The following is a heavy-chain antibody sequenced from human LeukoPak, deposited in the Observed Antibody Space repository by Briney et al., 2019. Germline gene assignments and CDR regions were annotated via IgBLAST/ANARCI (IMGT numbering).Heavy chain of an antibody. CDR2: INHSGNT. Sequence: SETLSLTCAVSGVSISSSNWWTWVRQPPGKGLEWIGKINHSGNTIYNPSLKSRLAVSVDKSKNQFSLRLTSVTAADTAVYYCATQGWLQSEYYFDHWGQGTLVTVSS. V-gene: IGHV4-4*02. CDR1: GVSISSSNW. J-gene: IGHJ4*02. D-gene: IGHD5-24*01. CDR3: ATQGWLQSEYYFDH.